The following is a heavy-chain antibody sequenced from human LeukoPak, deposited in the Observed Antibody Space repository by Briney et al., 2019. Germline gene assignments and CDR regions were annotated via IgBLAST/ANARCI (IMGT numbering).Heavy chain of an antibody. CDR2: IIPIFGTA. V-gene: IGHV1-69*13. CDR1: GGTFSSYA. Sequence: GASVKVSCKASGGTFSSYAISWVRQAPGQGLEWMGGIIPIFGTANYAQKFQGRVTITADESTSTAYMELSSLRSEDTAVYYCARPVDCSSTGCYEHLHYYYGMDVWGQGTTVTVSS. D-gene: IGHD2-2*01. J-gene: IGHJ6*02. CDR3: ARPVDCSSTGCYEHLHYYYGMDV.